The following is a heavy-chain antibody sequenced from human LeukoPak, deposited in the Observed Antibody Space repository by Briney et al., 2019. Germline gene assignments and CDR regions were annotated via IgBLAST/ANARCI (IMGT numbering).Heavy chain of an antibody. V-gene: IGHV1-2*02. CDR2: INPNSGGT. CDR1: GYSITGYY. D-gene: IGHD3-10*01. CDR3: ARDHGDTLLRGVLNWFDP. J-gene: IGHJ5*02. Sequence: GASVKVSCKASGYSITGYYIHWVRQAPGQGLEWMGWINPNSGGTNYAPRFHDRVTMTRDTSMNTACLELNNLGSDDTAIYYCARDHGDTLLRGVLNWFDPWGQGTRVSVSS.